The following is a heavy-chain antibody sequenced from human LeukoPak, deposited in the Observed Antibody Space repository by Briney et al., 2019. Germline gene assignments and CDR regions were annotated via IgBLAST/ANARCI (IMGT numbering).Heavy chain of an antibody. CDR1: GGSISSYY. Sequence: SETLSLTCTVSGGSISSYYWSWIRQPPGKGLEWIGYIYYSGSSNYNPSLKSRVTISVDTSKNQFSLKLSSVTAADTAVYYCASRYSSGWYNAFDIWGQGTMVTVSS. CDR2: IYYSGSS. J-gene: IGHJ3*02. CDR3: ASRYSSGWYNAFDI. D-gene: IGHD6-19*01. V-gene: IGHV4-59*01.